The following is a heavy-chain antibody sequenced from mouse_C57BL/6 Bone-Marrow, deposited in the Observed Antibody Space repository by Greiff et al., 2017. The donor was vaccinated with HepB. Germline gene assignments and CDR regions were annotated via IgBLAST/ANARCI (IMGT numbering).Heavy chain of an antibody. J-gene: IGHJ2*01. D-gene: IGHD1-1*01. CDR1: GYTFTSYG. Sequence: QVQLQQSGAELARPGASVKLSCKASGYTFTSYGISWVKQSTGQGLEWIGEIYPRSGNTYYNEKFKGKATLTADKSSSTAYMELRSLTSEDSAVYFCARRTITTVVLDYWGQGTTLTVSS. V-gene: IGHV1-81*01. CDR2: IYPRSGNT. CDR3: ARRTITTVVLDY.